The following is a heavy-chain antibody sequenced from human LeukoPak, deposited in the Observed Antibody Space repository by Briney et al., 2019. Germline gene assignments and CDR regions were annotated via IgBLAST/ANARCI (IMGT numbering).Heavy chain of an antibody. D-gene: IGHD3-10*01. CDR2: VLYDGNHK. CDR1: GFIFNNYG. V-gene: IGHV3-30*03. CDR3: ARGMNGGSGTSDYFDY. Sequence: PGRSLRLSCAASGFIFNNYGMHWVRQAPGKGLEWVAHVLYDGNHKYYADSVKGRFTISRDNYKNTLDLQMNSLSVEDTAVYYCARGMNGGSGTSDYFDYWGQGTLVTVPS. J-gene: IGHJ4*02.